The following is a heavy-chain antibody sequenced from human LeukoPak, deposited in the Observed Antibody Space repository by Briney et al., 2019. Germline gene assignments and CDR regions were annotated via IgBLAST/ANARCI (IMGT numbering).Heavy chain of an antibody. Sequence: GGSLRLSCAASGFTFSSYWMSWVRQAPGKGLEWVANIKQDGSEEYYVDSVKGRFTISRDNAKNSLYLQMNSLRAEDTAVYYCARVQGYYYASGSSYYFDYWGQGTLVTVSS. CDR1: GFTFSSYW. D-gene: IGHD3-10*01. J-gene: IGHJ4*02. CDR3: ARVQGYYYASGSSYYFDY. CDR2: IKQDGSEE. V-gene: IGHV3-7*01.